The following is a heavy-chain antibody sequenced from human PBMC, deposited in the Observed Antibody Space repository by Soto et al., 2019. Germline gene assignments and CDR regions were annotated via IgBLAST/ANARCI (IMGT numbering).Heavy chain of an antibody. CDR3: ARAVRRTAMATYAFDI. CDR2: IIPIFGTA. Sequence: SVKVSCKASGGTFSSYAISWVRQAPGQGLEWMGGIIPIFGTANYAQKFQGRVTITADESTSTAYMELSSLRSEDTAVYYCARAVRRTAMATYAFDIWGQGTMVTVSS. CDR1: GGTFSSYA. D-gene: IGHD5-18*01. V-gene: IGHV1-69*13. J-gene: IGHJ3*02.